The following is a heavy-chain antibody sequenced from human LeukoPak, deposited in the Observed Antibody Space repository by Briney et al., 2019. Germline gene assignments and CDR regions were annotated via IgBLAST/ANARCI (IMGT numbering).Heavy chain of an antibody. CDR2: ITPNSDDT. Sequence: ASVKVSCKASGYTFTDYYIHWVRQAPGQGLEWMGCITPNSDDTDYAQKFQGRITMSRDTSINTAYMELTRLRSDDTAVYYCASASTPFGRWGYWGQGTLVTVSS. CDR3: ASASTPFGRWGY. CDR1: GYTFTDYY. V-gene: IGHV1-2*02. J-gene: IGHJ4*02. D-gene: IGHD2-15*01.